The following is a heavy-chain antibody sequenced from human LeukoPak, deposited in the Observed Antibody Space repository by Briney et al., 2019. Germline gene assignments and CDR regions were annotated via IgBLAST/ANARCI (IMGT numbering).Heavy chain of an antibody. Sequence: PGGSLRLSCAASGFTFSSYSMNWVRQAPGKGLEWVSSISSSSSYIYYADSVKGRFAISRDNAKNSLYLQMNSLRAEDTAVYYCARVSYGSGSYYLDYWGQGTLVTVSS. CDR1: GFTFSSYS. D-gene: IGHD3-10*01. V-gene: IGHV3-21*01. J-gene: IGHJ4*02. CDR2: ISSSSSYI. CDR3: ARVSYGSGSYYLDY.